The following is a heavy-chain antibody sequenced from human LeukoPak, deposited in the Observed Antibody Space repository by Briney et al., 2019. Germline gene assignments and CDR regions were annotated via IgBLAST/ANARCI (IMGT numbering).Heavy chain of an antibody. CDR2: INHSGST. J-gene: IGHJ6*02. CDR3: ARGDSSSWYPYYYGMDV. V-gene: IGHV4-34*01. CDR1: GGSFSGYY. D-gene: IGHD6-13*01. Sequence: SETLSLTCAVYGGSFSGYYWSWIRQPPGKGLEWIGEINHSGSTNYNPSLKSRVTISVDTSKNQFSLKLSSVTAADTAVYYCARGDSSSWYPYYYGMDVWGQGTTVTVSS.